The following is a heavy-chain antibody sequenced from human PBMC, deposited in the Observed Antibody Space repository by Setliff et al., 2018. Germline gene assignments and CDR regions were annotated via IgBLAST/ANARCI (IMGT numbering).Heavy chain of an antibody. CDR3: SRLVRFCTRTVCQRLSGDDF. D-gene: IGHD3-10*01. CDR2: ISPYSGNA. Sequence: GASVKVSCKASGYTFVDYGVTWVRQAPGQGLEWVGWISPYSGNAYSAPKFQGRLSLTTDTSTTTAYLELRSLRSDDSAVYFCSRLVRFCTRTVCQRLSGDDFWGQGTRSPS. CDR1: GYTFVDYG. V-gene: IGHV1-18*01. J-gene: IGHJ4*02.